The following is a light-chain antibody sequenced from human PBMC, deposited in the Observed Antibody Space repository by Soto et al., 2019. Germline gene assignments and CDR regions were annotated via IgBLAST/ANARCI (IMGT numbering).Light chain of an antibody. CDR1: QSIYSRY. Sequence: ETVLTQSPGTVSSSPCERATLSCRASQSIYSRYLAWYQQRRGQAPRLLIHGASNRATGIPDRFSGSGSGPDFTLTISRLEPEDFAVYYCQQRNPLTFGGGTKVDIK. J-gene: IGKJ4*01. CDR2: GAS. CDR3: QQRNPLT. V-gene: IGKV3-20*01.